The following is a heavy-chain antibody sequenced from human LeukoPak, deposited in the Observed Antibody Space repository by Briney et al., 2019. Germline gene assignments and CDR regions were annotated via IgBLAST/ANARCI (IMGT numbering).Heavy chain of an antibody. CDR3: ARCAYPVGIAAAGTFDY. J-gene: IGHJ4*02. Sequence: SQTLCLTGTVSGGSISSGGYYWSWSRQHPGKSLEWIGYIYYSGSTYYNPSLKSRVTISVDTYKIQFSQKLSSVTAADTAVYYCARCAYPVGIAAAGTFDYWGQGTLVTVSS. D-gene: IGHD6-13*01. CDR1: GGSISSGGYY. CDR2: IYYSGST. V-gene: IGHV4-31*03.